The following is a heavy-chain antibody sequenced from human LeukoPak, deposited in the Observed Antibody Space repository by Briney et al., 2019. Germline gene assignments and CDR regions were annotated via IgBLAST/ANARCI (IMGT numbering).Heavy chain of an antibody. CDR2: INPSGGST. D-gene: IGHD2-2*01. CDR3: ARDHCSSTSCFDWYFDL. CDR1: GYTFTSYY. V-gene: IGHV1-46*01. Sequence: GASVKVSCKASGYTFTSYYMHWVRQAPGQGLEWMGIINPSGGSTGYAQKFQGRVTMTRDTSTSTVYMELSSLRSEDTAVYYCARDHCSSTSCFDWYFDLWGRGTLVTVSS. J-gene: IGHJ2*01.